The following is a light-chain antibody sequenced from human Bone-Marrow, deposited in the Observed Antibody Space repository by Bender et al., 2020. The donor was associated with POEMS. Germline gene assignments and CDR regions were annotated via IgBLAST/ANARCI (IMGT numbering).Light chain of an antibody. CDR2: SSH. Sequence: QSVLTQPPSASGTPGQRVTISCSGGSSNIGAHAVNWYQHLPGTAPKLLIYSSHRRPSEVPDRFSGSRSGTSASLAISGLQSEDEADYYCGAWDDSLSGWVFGGGTKLTVL. CDR1: SSNIGAHA. V-gene: IGLV1-44*01. CDR3: GAWDDSLSGWV. J-gene: IGLJ3*02.